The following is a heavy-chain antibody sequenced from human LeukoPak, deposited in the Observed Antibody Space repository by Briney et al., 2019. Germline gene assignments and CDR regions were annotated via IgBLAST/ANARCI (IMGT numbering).Heavy chain of an antibody. CDR3: AGGGSIQVWLPHPFFDY. D-gene: IGHD5-18*01. CDR2: IYYSGST. CDR1: RGSISSHY. V-gene: IGHV4-59*11. J-gene: IGHJ4*02. Sequence: SETLSLTCSVSRGSISSHYWSWIRQPPGKGLEWIGYIYYSGSTNYNPSLKSRVTISVDTSKNQFSLKLNSVTAADTAVYYCAGGGSIQVWLPHPFFDYWGQGTLVTVSS.